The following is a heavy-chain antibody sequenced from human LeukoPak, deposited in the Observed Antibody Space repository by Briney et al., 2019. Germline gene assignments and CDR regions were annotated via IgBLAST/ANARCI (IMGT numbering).Heavy chain of an antibody. CDR1: GLTFSQTW. CDR3: AKILRYFDWLSLGAFDI. V-gene: IGHV3-15*01. J-gene: IGHJ3*02. D-gene: IGHD3-9*01. CDR2: IQSKTDGGTT. Sequence: GGSLRLSCAASGLTFSQTWMTWVRQAPGKGLEWVGQIQSKTDGGTTDYAAPVKGRFTISRDDSKSTLYLQMNSLRAEDTAVYYCAKILRYFDWLSLGAFDIWGQGTMVTVSS.